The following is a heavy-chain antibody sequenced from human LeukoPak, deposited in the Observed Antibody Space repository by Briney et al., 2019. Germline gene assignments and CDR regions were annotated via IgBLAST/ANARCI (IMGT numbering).Heavy chain of an antibody. D-gene: IGHD2-2*01. Sequence: PSETLSLTCTASGGSISSYYWSWIRQPPGKGLEWIGYIYYSGSTNYNPSLKSRVTISVDTSKNQFSLKLSSVTAADTAVYYCAKNYQLLSYWGQGTLVTVSS. CDR3: AKNYQLLSY. CDR1: GGSISSYY. CDR2: IYYSGST. V-gene: IGHV4-59*01. J-gene: IGHJ4*02.